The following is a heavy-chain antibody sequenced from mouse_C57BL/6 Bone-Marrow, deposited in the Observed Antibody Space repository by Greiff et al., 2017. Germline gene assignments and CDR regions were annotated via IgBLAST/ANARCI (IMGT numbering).Heavy chain of an antibody. CDR2: IDPSDSYT. CDR3: ARRKDY. J-gene: IGHJ4*01. Sequence: VQLQQPGAELVMPGASVKLSCKASGYTFTSYWMHWVKQRPGQGLEWIGEIDPSDSYTNYNQKFKGKSTLTVDKSSSTAYMQLSSLTSEDSAVYYCARRKDYWGQGTSVTVSS. V-gene: IGHV1-69*01. CDR1: GYTFTSYW.